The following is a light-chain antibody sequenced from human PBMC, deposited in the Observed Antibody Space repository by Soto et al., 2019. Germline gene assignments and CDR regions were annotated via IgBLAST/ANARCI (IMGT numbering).Light chain of an antibody. V-gene: IGLV2-23*01. CDR2: EGN. J-gene: IGLJ2*01. CDR3: CAYAGSNTLV. CDR1: SSDVGSYNL. Sequence: QSVVTQPASVSGSPGQSITISCTGTSSDVGSYNLVSWYQQHPGKAPKLMIYEGNKRPSGVSNRFSASKSGNTASLTISGLQAEDEADYYCCAYAGSNTLVFGGGTKLTVL.